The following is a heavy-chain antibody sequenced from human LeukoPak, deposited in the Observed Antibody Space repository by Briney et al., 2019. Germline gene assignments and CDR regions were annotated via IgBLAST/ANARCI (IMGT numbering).Heavy chain of an antibody. Sequence: GRSLRLSCAASGFTFSSYGMHWVRQAPGKGLEWVAVISYDGSNKYYADSVKGRFTISRDNSKNTLYLQMNSLRAEDTAVYYCAKDRYTAMVIDYWGQGTLVTVSS. D-gene: IGHD5-18*01. CDR1: GFTFSSYG. CDR2: ISYDGSNK. V-gene: IGHV3-30*18. J-gene: IGHJ4*02. CDR3: AKDRYTAMVIDY.